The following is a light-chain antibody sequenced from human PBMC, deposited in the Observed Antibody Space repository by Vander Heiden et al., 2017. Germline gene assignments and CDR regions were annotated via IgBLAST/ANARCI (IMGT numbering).Light chain of an antibody. CDR3: RQDDNYPWT. J-gene: IGKJ1*01. CDR1: QGIRSD. CDR2: AAS. V-gene: IGKV1-6*01. Sequence: AVQMTQSPSSLSASVGDRVTITCRASQGIRSDLSWYQQKPGKAPKLLIYAASSLQSGVPSRFSGSGSGTDFTLTISSLQSEDFATYYCRQDDNYPWTFGQGTKVETK.